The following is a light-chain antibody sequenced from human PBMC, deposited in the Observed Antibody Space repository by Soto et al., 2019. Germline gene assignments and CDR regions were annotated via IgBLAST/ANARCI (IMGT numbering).Light chain of an antibody. V-gene: IGKV3-20*01. CDR1: QSVGNNF. Sequence: EIVLTQSPGTLSLSPGVRATLTCRASQSVGNNFLAWYQRKPGQAPRLLIHGTSSRATGIPDRFSGSGSGTDFALTISRLEPEDFAVFYCQQYAASPITFGGGTKVEIK. CDR2: GTS. CDR3: QQYAASPIT. J-gene: IGKJ4*01.